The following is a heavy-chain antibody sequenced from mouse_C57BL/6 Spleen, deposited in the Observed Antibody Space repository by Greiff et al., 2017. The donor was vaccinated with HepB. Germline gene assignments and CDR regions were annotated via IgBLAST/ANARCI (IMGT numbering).Heavy chain of an antibody. D-gene: IGHD1-1*01. Sequence: QVQLQQPGAELVRPGSSVKLSCKASGYTFTSYWMHWVKQRPIQGLEWIGNIDPSDSETHYNQKFKDKATLTVDKSSSTAYMQLSSLTSEDSAVYYCASGSYGSSPSWFAYWGQGTLVTVSA. V-gene: IGHV1-52*01. J-gene: IGHJ3*01. CDR1: GYTFTSYW. CDR3: ASGSYGSSPSWFAY. CDR2: IDPSDSET.